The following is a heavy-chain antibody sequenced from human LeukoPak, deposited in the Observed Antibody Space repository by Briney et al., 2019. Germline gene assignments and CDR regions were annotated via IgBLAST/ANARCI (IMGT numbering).Heavy chain of an antibody. V-gene: IGHV3-21*01. CDR3: ARAGNIRGAFDI. CDR1: GFTFSSYS. D-gene: IGHD2/OR15-2a*01. CDR2: ISSSSSYI. Sequence: GGSLRLSCAASGFTFSSYSMNWVRQAPGKGLEWVSSISSSSSYIYYADSVKGRFTISRDNAKNSLYLQMNSLRAEDTAVYYCARAGNIRGAFDIWGQGTMVTVSS. J-gene: IGHJ3*02.